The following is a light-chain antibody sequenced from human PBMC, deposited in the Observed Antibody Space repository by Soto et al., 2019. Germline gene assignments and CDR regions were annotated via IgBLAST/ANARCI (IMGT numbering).Light chain of an antibody. V-gene: IGLV2-14*01. Sequence: QSVLTQPASVSGSPGQSITISCTGTSSDVGAYNYVSWYQQHQGKAPKPLIFEVSDRPSGVSNRFSGSKSGNTASLTISGLQAEDEADYYCSSYTSRNTLVFGGGTKVTVL. CDR2: EVS. CDR3: SSYTSRNTLV. J-gene: IGLJ2*01. CDR1: SSDVGAYNY.